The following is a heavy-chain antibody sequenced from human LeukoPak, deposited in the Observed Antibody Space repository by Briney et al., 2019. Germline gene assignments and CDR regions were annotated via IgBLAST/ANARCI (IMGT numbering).Heavy chain of an antibody. Sequence: SETLSLTCTVSGGSISSSSYYWGWIRQPPGKGLEWIGSIYYSGSTYYNPSLKSRVTISVDTSKNQFSLKLSSVTAADTAVYYCARQPPGVAGPLPIDYWGQGTLVTVSS. CDR1: GGSISSSSYY. D-gene: IGHD6-19*01. V-gene: IGHV4-39*01. J-gene: IGHJ4*02. CDR2: IYYSGST. CDR3: ARQPPGVAGPLPIDY.